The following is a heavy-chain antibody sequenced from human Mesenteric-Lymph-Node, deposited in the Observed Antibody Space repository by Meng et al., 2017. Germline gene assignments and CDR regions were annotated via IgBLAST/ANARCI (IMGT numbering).Heavy chain of an antibody. CDR2: TYYRSKYYN. Sequence: QVQLPHAGPGLVKPPQTLSLPCAISGDGVSSNSAAWNWIRQSPSRGLEWLGRTYYRSKYYNDYALSVKSRITINPDTSKNQFSLQLNSVTPEDTAIYYCARDWGDVRGGFDFWGQGTLVTVSS. J-gene: IGHJ4*02. V-gene: IGHV6-1*01. D-gene: IGHD3-10*02. CDR1: GDGVSSNSAA. CDR3: ARDWGDVRGGFDF.